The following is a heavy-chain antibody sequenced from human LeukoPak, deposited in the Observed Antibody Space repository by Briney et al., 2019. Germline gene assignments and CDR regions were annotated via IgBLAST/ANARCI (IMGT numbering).Heavy chain of an antibody. CDR3: ARDRAPVTMIRGAPGGFDP. Sequence: SETLSLTCTVSGGSISSHFWSWLRQPPGKGLEWIGYMFYSGSTNYNPSLKSRVTISVDASKNQFSLKLTSVSAADTAVYYCARDRAPVTMIRGAPGGFDPWGQGTLVTVSS. D-gene: IGHD3-10*01. CDR2: MFYSGST. J-gene: IGHJ5*02. V-gene: IGHV4-59*11. CDR1: GGSISSHF.